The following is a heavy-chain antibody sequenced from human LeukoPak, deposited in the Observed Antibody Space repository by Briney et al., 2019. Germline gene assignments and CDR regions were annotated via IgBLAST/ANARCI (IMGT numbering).Heavy chain of an antibody. Sequence: SETLSLTCTVSGGSISSYYWSWIRQPPGKGLEWIAYIFYSGSTNYNPSLKSRVTISVDPSKNQFSLKLSSVTAADTAVYYWAGVGGDRWGAFDIWGQGTMVTVSS. CDR1: GGSISSYY. J-gene: IGHJ3*02. V-gene: IGHV4-59*03. CDR3: AGVGGDRWGAFDI. CDR2: IFYSGST. D-gene: IGHD2-21*02.